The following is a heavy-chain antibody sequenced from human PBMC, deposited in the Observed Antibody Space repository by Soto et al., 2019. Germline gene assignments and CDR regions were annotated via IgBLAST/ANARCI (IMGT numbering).Heavy chain of an antibody. J-gene: IGHJ4*02. CDR3: ARGAVGAVTLGY. D-gene: IGHD1-26*01. V-gene: IGHV3-30-3*01. CDR1: EFTFSSYA. Sequence: QVQLVESGGGVVQPGRSLRLSCAASEFTFSSYAMHWVRQAPGKGLEWVAVISYDGSNKYYADSVKGRFTISRDNSKNTLYLQMNSLRAEDTAVYYCARGAVGAVTLGYWGQGTLVTVSS. CDR2: ISYDGSNK.